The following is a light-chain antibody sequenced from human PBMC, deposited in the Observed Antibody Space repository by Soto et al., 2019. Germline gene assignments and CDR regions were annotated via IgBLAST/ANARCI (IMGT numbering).Light chain of an antibody. Sequence: IQMTPSLSILSASVRARVTITCRASQSIRSWLAWYQQKPGKAPKLLIYGAYTLETGVPARFSGSGSGTEFTLTISSLQPDDFATYYCQHYNSYSEAFGQGTKV. CDR2: GAY. J-gene: IGKJ1*01. CDR3: QHYNSYSEA. CDR1: QSIRSW. V-gene: IGKV1-5*01.